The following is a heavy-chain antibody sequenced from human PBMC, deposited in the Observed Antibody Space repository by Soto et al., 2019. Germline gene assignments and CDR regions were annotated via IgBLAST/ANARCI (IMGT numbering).Heavy chain of an antibody. CDR3: AREGAVVAPTFHYYGMDV. V-gene: IGHV1-69*01. D-gene: IGHD2-15*01. CDR2: IIPIFGTA. Sequence: QVQLVQSGAEVKKPGSSVKVSFKASGGTFSSYAISWVRQAPGQGLEWVGGIIPIFGTANYAQKFQGRVTITADESTSTAYMELSSLRSEDTAVYYCAREGAVVAPTFHYYGMDVWGQGTTVTVSS. CDR1: GGTFSSYA. J-gene: IGHJ6*02.